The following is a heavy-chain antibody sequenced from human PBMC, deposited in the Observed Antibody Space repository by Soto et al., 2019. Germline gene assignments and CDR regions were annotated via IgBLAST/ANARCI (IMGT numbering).Heavy chain of an antibody. V-gene: IGHV4-30-4*01. Sequence: PSETLSLTCTVSGGSISSGDYYWSWIRQPPGKGLEWIGYIYYSGSTYYNPSLKSRVTISVDTSKNQFSLKLSSVTAADTAVYYCARVGTWIQLPFDPWGQGTLVTVSS. J-gene: IGHJ5*02. D-gene: IGHD5-18*01. CDR1: GGSISSGDYY. CDR3: ARVGTWIQLPFDP. CDR2: IYYSGST.